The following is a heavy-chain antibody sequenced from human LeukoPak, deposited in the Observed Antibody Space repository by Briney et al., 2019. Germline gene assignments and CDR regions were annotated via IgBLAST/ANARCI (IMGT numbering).Heavy chain of an antibody. D-gene: IGHD2-15*01. CDR1: GFTFSSYS. CDR2: IYYSGST. Sequence: GSLRLSCAASGFTFSSYSMNWVRQAPGKGLEWIGSIYYSGSTYYNPSLKSRVTISVDTSKNQFSLKLSSVTAADTAVYYCARDHGPICSGGSCYSGIGYYYYYGMDVWGQGTTVTVSS. CDR3: ARDHGPICSGGSCYSGIGYYYYYGMDV. J-gene: IGHJ6*02. V-gene: IGHV4-39*07.